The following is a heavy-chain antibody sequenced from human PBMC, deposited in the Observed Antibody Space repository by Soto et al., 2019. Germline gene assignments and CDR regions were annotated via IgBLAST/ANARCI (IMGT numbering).Heavy chain of an antibody. V-gene: IGHV1-69*06. CDR1: GGTFSSYA. CDR2: IIPIFGAA. Sequence: SVKVSCKASGGTFSSYAISWVRQAPGQGLEWMGGIIPIFGAANYAQKFQGRVTITADKYTSTAYIELSSLRSEDTAVYYCARSRAVAGSYYFHYWGQGTIVTXS. CDR3: ARSRAVAGSYYFHY. J-gene: IGHJ4*02. D-gene: IGHD6-19*01.